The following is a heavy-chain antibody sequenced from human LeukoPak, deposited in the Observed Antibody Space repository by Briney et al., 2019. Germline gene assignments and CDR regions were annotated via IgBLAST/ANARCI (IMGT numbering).Heavy chain of an antibody. CDR1: GGTFSSYA. V-gene: IGHV1-69*13. D-gene: IGHD3-22*01. CDR2: IIPIFGTA. CDR3: ARDVSGYYEDQPYFDY. J-gene: IGHJ4*02. Sequence: SVKVSCKASGGTFSSYAISWVRQAPGQGLEWMGGIIPIFGTANYAQKFQGRVTITADESTSTAYMELSSLRSEDTAVYYCARDVSGYYEDQPYFDYWGQGTLVTVSS.